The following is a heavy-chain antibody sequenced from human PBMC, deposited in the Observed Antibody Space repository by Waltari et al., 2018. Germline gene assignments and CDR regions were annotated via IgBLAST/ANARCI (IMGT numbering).Heavy chain of an antibody. CDR1: GASIRSYF. V-gene: IGHV4-59*01. CDR3: AKGVVVTTMNFYYYMDV. J-gene: IGHJ6*03. D-gene: IGHD2-21*02. Sequence: QVQLQESGPGLVKSSETLSLTCTVSGASIRSYFWSWIRQSPGKGLEWIGYMYHSGSTNSSPSLKSRVTISVDTSKNQVFLKLSSVTAADTAVYYCAKGVVVTTMNFYYYMDVWGKGTPVTVSS. CDR2: MYHSGST.